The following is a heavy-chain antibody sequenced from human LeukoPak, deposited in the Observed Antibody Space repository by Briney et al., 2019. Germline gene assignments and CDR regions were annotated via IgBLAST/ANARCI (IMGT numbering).Heavy chain of an antibody. V-gene: IGHV1-69*13. D-gene: IGHD6-6*01. CDR2: IIPIFGTA. J-gene: IGHJ4*02. Sequence: SVKVSCKASGYTFTSYGISWVRQAPGQGLEWMGGIIPIFGTANYAQKFQGRVTITADESTSTAYMELSSLRAEDTAVYYCAKEKMVGSSSTCFDYWGQGTLVTVSS. CDR1: GYTFTSYG. CDR3: AKEKMVGSSSTCFDY.